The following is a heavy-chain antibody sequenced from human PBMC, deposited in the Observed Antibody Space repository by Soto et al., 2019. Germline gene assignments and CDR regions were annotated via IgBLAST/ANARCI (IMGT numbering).Heavy chain of an antibody. Sequence: QVQLVESGGGVVQPGRSLRLSCAASGFTFSSYGMHWVRQAPGKGLEWVAVISYDGSNKYYADSVKGRFTISRDNSKNTLYLQMNSLRAEDTAVYYCAKDPYSYTTYYFDYWGQGTLVTVSS. CDR3: AKDPYSYTTYYFDY. CDR2: ISYDGSNK. CDR1: GFTFSSYG. V-gene: IGHV3-30*18. J-gene: IGHJ4*02. D-gene: IGHD5-18*01.